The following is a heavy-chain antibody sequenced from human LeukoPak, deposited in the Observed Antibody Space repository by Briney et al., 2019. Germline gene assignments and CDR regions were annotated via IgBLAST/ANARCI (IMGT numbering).Heavy chain of an antibody. CDR2: IYSSGST. D-gene: IGHD2-15*01. Sequence: SETLSLTCTVSGGSISNYYWNWIRQPAGKGLEWIGRIYSSGSTNYNPSLKSRVTISVDTSKNQFSLKLSSVTAADTAVYYCARVDCSGGSCYAFDIWGQGTMVTVSS. V-gene: IGHV4-4*07. CDR3: ARVDCSGGSCYAFDI. J-gene: IGHJ3*02. CDR1: GGSISNYY.